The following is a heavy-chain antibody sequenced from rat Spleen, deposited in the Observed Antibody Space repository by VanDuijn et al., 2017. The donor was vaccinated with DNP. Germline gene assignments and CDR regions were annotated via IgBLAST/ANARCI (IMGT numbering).Heavy chain of an antibody. Sequence: EVQLVESGGDLVQPGRSMKLSCAASGFTFNNYYMAWVRQAPTKGLEWVASVSSGGGNTYYRDSVKGRFTISRDNAKNTLYLQMNSLRSEDMATYYCVRWNSGHFDYWGQGVMVPVSS. CDR2: VSSGGGNT. V-gene: IGHV5-25*01. D-gene: IGHD4-3*01. J-gene: IGHJ2*01. CDR3: VRWNSGHFDY. CDR1: GFTFNNYY.